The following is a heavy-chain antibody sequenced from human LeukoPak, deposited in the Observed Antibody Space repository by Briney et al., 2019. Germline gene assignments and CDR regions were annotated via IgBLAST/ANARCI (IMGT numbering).Heavy chain of an antibody. V-gene: IGHV3-30*18. CDR3: AKVWTTVTNLGWLDV. CDR1: GFTFSSYG. CDR2: ISYDGSNK. D-gene: IGHD4-17*01. J-gene: IGHJ6*02. Sequence: GRSLRLSCAASGFTFSSYGMHWVRQAPGKGLEWVAVISYDGSNKYYADSAKGRFTISRDNSKNTLYLQMNSLRAEDTAVYYCAKVWTTVTNLGWLDVWGQGTTVTVSS.